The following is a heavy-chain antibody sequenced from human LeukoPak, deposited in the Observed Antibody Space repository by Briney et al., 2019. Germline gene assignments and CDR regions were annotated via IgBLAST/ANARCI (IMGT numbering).Heavy chain of an antibody. CDR3: ARRTNSGSHAFSYVFDI. Sequence: SETLSLTCTVSGGSISSYYWTWIRQPPGKGLEWIGYLYYSGSTNYNPSLKSRVTISVDTSKNQFSLRLSSVTAADTAVYYCARRTNSGSHAFSYVFDIWGQGTIVTVFS. D-gene: IGHD1-26*01. J-gene: IGHJ3*02. CDR1: GGSISSYY. V-gene: IGHV4-59*01. CDR2: LYYSGST.